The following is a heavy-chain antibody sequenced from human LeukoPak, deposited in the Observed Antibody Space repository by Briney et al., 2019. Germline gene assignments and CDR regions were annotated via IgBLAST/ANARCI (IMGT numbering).Heavy chain of an antibody. J-gene: IGHJ5*02. CDR3: ARDWAGTGWFDP. CDR1: GGSISSYY. V-gene: IGHV4-4*07. Sequence: SETLSLTCTVSGGSISSYYWSWIRQPAGKGLEWIGRIYTSGITSYNPSLKSRVTMSVDMSKNQFSLKLSSVTAADTAVYYCARDWAGTGWFDPWGQGTLVTVSS. CDR2: IYTSGIT. D-gene: IGHD6-19*01.